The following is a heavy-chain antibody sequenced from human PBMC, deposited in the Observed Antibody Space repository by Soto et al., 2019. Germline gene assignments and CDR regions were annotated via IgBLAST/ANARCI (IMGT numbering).Heavy chain of an antibody. CDR3: ARGWGRIFDY. Sequence: SETLSLTCAVYGGSFSGYYWSWIRQPPGKGLEWIGEINHSGSTNYDPSLKSRVTISVDTSKNQFSLKLSSVTAADTAVYYCARGWGRIFDYWGQGTLVTVSS. D-gene: IGHD7-27*01. V-gene: IGHV4-34*01. J-gene: IGHJ4*02. CDR1: GGSFSGYY. CDR2: INHSGST.